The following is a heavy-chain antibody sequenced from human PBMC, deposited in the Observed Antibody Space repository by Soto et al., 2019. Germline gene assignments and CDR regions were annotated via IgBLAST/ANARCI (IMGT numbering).Heavy chain of an antibody. J-gene: IGHJ3*02. D-gene: IGHD6-13*01. Sequence: GGSLRLSCAASGFTFSDHYMSWIRQAPGKGLEWVSYISPSSSYTNYAVSVKGRFTSSRDNAKNSLYLQMNSLRGEDTAVYYCARNHIAASGTSAYDIWGQGTMVTVSS. V-gene: IGHV3-11*06. CDR3: ARNHIAASGTSAYDI. CDR2: ISPSSSYT. CDR1: GFTFSDHY.